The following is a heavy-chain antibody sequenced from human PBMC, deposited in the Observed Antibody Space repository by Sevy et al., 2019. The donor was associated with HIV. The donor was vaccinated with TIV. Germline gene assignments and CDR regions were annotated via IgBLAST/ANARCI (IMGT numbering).Heavy chain of an antibody. CDR1: GFTFSDYY. D-gene: IGHD6-13*01. CDR3: ARGGIAAADPTYYYYYGMDV. CDR2: ISSSGSTI. Sequence: GSLKLSCAASGFTFSDYYMSWIRQAPGKGLEWVSYISSSGSTIYYADSVKGRFTISRDNAKNSLYLQMNSLRAEDTAVYYCARGGIAAADPTYYYYYGMDVWGQGTTVTVSS. J-gene: IGHJ6*02. V-gene: IGHV3-11*01.